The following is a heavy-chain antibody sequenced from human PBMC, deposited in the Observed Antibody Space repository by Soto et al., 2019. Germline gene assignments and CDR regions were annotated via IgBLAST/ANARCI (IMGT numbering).Heavy chain of an antibody. CDR2: INPNSGGT. Sequence: ASVKVSCKASGYTFTGYXXHWVRQAPGQGLEWMGWINPNSGGTNYAQKFQGWVTMTRDTSISTAYMELSRLRSDDTAVYYCARGPTPYCSSTSCYRRLDPWGQGTLVTGSS. CDR1: GYTFTGYX. CDR3: ARGPTPYCSSTSCYRRLDP. V-gene: IGHV1-2*04. J-gene: IGHJ5*02. D-gene: IGHD2-2*01.